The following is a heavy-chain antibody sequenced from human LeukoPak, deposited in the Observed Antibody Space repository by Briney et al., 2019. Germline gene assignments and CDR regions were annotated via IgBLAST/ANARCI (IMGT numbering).Heavy chain of an antibody. CDR3: AVDWYDSSGYGTFDY. CDR2: FTGSGGNT. D-gene: IGHD3-22*01. CDR1: GFSFSSYG. J-gene: IGHJ4*02. V-gene: IGHV3-23*01. Sequence: GGSLSLSRAASGFSFSSYGMSWVRQGPGKGLEWVSTFTGSGGNTDYADSVKGRFTISRDNSKNTLYLQMHSLRAEDTAVYYCAVDWYDSSGYGTFDYWGQGTLVTVSS.